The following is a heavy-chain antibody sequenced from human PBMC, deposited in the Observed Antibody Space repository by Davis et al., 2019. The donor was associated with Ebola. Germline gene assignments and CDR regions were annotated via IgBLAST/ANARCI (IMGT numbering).Heavy chain of an antibody. D-gene: IGHD4-17*01. Sequence: GGSLRLSCAASRFTFSTYAMSWVRQAPGKGLEWVSAISGSGGSTYYADSVKGRFTISRDNSKNTLYLQMNSLRAEDTAVYYCARLVTVTTIGSAFDYWGQGTLVTVSS. CDR2: ISGSGGST. J-gene: IGHJ4*02. CDR3: ARLVTVTTIGSAFDY. V-gene: IGHV3-23*01. CDR1: RFTFSTYA.